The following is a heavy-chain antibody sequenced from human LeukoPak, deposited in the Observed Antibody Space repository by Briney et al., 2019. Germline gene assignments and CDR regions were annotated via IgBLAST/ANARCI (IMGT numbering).Heavy chain of an antibody. CDR2: IYYSGST. V-gene: IGHV4-31*03. CDR1: GGSISSGGYY. D-gene: IGHD2-2*01. CDR3: ARAEIDCSSTSCKNYFDY. J-gene: IGHJ4*02. Sequence: SQTLSLTCTVSGGSISSGGYYWSWIRQHPGQGLEWIGYIYYSGSTYYNPSLKSRVTISVDTSKNQFSLKLSSVTAADTAVYYCARAEIDCSSTSCKNYFDYWGQGTLVTVSS.